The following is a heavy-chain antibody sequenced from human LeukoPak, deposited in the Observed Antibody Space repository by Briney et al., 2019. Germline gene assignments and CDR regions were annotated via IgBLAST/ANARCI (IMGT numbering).Heavy chain of an antibody. Sequence: GGSLRLSCAASEFTFSTYSMNWVRQAPGKGLEWVSFISSSSSATYYADSVKGRFTISRDNSKNTLYLQMNSLRAEDTAVYYCAKDQEEWLAPFDYWGQGTLVTVSS. CDR2: ISSSSSAT. D-gene: IGHD6-19*01. J-gene: IGHJ4*02. CDR1: EFTFSTYS. CDR3: AKDQEEWLAPFDY. V-gene: IGHV3-48*01.